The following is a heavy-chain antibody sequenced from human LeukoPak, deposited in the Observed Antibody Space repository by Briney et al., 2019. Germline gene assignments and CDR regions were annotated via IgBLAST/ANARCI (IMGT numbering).Heavy chain of an antibody. J-gene: IGHJ3*02. CDR1: GFTFSSYG. CDR2: IQYDGSNK. Sequence: GGSLRLSCAASGFTFSSYGIHWVRQAPGKGLEWVAFIQYDGSNKYYADSVKGRFTISRDNSKNTLYLQMNSLRAEDTAVYYCAKDSPYSYDSGAYYPAFDIWGQGTMVTVSS. D-gene: IGHD3-22*01. CDR3: AKDSPYSYDSGAYYPAFDI. V-gene: IGHV3-30*02.